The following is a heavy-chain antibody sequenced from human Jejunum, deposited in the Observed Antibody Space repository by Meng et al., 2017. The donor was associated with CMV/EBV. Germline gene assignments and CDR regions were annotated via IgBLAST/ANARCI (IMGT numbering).Heavy chain of an antibody. CDR2: ISGDGSIT. Sequence: LRLPCSGSGFPFLDHYMDWVRQAPGKGLAWVSHISGDGSITSYADSVRGRFTISRDNAKNTVYLEMNSLRPEDTAVYYCTRDNWRYDCWGQGTLVTVSS. J-gene: IGHJ4*02. CDR1: GFPFLDHY. CDR3: TRDNWRYDC. V-gene: IGHV3-74*01. D-gene: IGHD1-1*01.